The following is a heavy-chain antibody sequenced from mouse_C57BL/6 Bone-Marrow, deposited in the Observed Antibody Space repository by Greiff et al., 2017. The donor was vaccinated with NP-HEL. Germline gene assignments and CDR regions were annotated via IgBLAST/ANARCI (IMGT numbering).Heavy chain of an antibody. V-gene: IGHV10-1*01. Sequence: EVQLVESGGGLVQPKGSLKLSCAASGFSFNTYAMNWVRQAPGKGLEWVARIRSKSNNYATYYADSVKDRFTISRDDSESMLYLQMNNLKTEDTAMYYCVRHDPTRGRGFDYWGQGTSVTVSS. J-gene: IGHJ4*01. CDR3: VRHDPTRGRGFDY. D-gene: IGHD3-1*01. CDR1: GFSFNTYA. CDR2: IRSKSNNYAT.